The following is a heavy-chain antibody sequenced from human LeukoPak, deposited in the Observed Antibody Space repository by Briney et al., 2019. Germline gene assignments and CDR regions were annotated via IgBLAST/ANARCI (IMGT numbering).Heavy chain of an antibody. Sequence: GASVKVSCKASGYTFTSYDINRVRQATGQGLEWMGWMNPNSGNTGYAQKFQGRVTMTRNTSISTAYMELSSLRSEDTAVYYCARGNRPRGLGYYYGMDVWGQGTTVTVS. CDR1: GYTFTSYD. V-gene: IGHV1-8*01. CDR3: ARGNRPRGLGYYYGMDV. D-gene: IGHD1-14*01. J-gene: IGHJ6*02. CDR2: MNPNSGNT.